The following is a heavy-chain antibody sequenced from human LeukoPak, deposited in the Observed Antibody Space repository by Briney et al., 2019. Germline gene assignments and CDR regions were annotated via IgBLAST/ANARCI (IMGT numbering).Heavy chain of an antibody. CDR2: ISDSGGRT. V-gene: IGHV3-23*01. Sequence: GGSLRLSCAVSGITLSNYGMSWVRQAPGKGLEWVAGISDSGGRTNYADSVKGRFTISRDNPKNTLYLQMNSLRAEDTAVYYCAKKPATIKFPFDIWGQGTLVTVSP. CDR3: AKKPATIKFPFDI. D-gene: IGHD5-24*01. J-gene: IGHJ4*02. CDR1: GITLSNYG.